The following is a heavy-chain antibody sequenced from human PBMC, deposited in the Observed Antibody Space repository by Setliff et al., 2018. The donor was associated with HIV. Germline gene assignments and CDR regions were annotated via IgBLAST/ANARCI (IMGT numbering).Heavy chain of an antibody. CDR2: VHNSGST. CDR3: ARDSGGDNYGFAVVSFDY. J-gene: IGHJ4*02. D-gene: IGHD5-18*01. Sequence: PSETLSLTCTVSGGSISGGSSGSSNYYWGWIRQPPGKGLEWMASVHNSGSTYYNSSLKSRVTISLDTSKNQLSLRLRSVAAADTAAYYCARDSGGDNYGFAVVSFDYWGQGALVTVSS. CDR1: GGSSGSSNYY. V-gene: IGHV4-39*07.